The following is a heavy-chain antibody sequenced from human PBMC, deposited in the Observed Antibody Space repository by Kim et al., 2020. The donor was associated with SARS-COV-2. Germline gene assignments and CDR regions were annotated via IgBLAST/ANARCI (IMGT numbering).Heavy chain of an antibody. J-gene: IGHJ3*02. CDR3: VRDRTSYCSGHNCYRLYAAGLDVFDI. CDR1: GFPFSTYW. D-gene: IGHD2-15*01. CDR2: INNDGAII. Sequence: GGSLRLSCVVSGFPFSTYWMHWVRQAPGKGLVWVSRINNDGAIINYPDSVKGRFTISRDNAKNTLYLQMSSLRADDTAVYYCVRDRTSYCSGHNCYRLYAAGLDVFDIWGKGTMVTVSS. V-gene: IGHV3-74*01.